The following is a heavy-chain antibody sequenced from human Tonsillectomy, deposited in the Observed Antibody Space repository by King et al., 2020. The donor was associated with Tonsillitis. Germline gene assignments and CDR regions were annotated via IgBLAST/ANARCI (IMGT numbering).Heavy chain of an antibody. CDR1: GFTFSDYW. J-gene: IGHJ5*02. CDR2: INSDDSST. D-gene: IGHD6-19*01. V-gene: IGHV3-74*01. CDR3: ARSIAVAGTRWFDP. Sequence: VQLVESGGGLVQPGGSLRLSCAASGFTFSDYWMHWVRQAPGKGLVWVSRINSDDSSTSYADSVKGRFTISRDNAKNTPYLQMNSLRAEDTAVYYCARSIAVAGTRWFDPWGQGTLVTVSS.